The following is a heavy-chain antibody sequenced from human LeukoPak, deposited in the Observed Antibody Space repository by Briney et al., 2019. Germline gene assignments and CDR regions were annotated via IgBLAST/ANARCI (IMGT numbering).Heavy chain of an antibody. CDR1: GFTFSSYA. J-gene: IGHJ4*02. Sequence: GGSLRLSCAASGFTFSSYAMSWVRQAPGKGLEWVSAVSGSGGTSYYADSVKGRFTISREDSKNTLHLQMNSLRAEDTAVYYCAKTTGNIAGAYFDYWGQGTLVTVSS. CDR3: AKTTGNIAGAYFDY. CDR2: VSGSGGTS. V-gene: IGHV3-23*01. D-gene: IGHD1-26*01.